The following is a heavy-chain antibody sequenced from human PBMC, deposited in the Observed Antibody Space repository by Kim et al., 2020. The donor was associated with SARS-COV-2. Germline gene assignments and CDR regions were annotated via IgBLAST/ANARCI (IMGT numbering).Heavy chain of an antibody. J-gene: IGHJ5*02. CDR2: IYHSGST. V-gene: IGHV4-4*02. CDR3: ARVEYSSSSADWFDP. Sequence: SETLSLTCAVSGGSISSSNWWSWVRQPPGKGLEWIGEIYHSGSTNYNPSLKSRVTISVDKSKNQFSLKLSSVTAADTAVYYCARVEYSSSSADWFDPWGQGTLVTVSS. CDR1: GGSISSSNW. D-gene: IGHD6-6*01.